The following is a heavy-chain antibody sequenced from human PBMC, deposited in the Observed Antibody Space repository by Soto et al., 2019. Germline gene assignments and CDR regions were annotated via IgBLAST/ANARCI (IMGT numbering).Heavy chain of an antibody. V-gene: IGHV1-69*06. CDR2: IIPIFGTA. Sequence: QVQLVQSGAEVKKPGSSVKVSCKASGGTFSSYAISWVRQAPGQGLEWMGGIIPIFGTANYAQKFQGRVTITSDKSTSTAYMELSSLRSEDTAVYYCAIVYYYGSGSSYYGMDVWGQGTTVTVSS. J-gene: IGHJ6*02. CDR3: AIVYYYGSGSSYYGMDV. D-gene: IGHD3-10*01. CDR1: GGTFSSYA.